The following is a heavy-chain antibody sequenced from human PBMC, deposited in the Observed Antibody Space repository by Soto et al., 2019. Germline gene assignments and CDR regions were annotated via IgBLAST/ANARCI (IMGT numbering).Heavy chain of an antibody. CDR3: ARVPERRVRGNGRDV. CDR2: IIPILGIA. V-gene: IGHV1-69*02. Sequence: SVKVSCKASGGTFSSYTISWVRQAPGQGLEWMGRIIPILGIANYAQKFQGRVTITADKSTSTAYMELSSLRSEDTAVYYCARVPERRVRGNGRDVWGQGTRVTAPS. J-gene: IGHJ6*02. D-gene: IGHD3-10*01. CDR1: GGTFSSYT.